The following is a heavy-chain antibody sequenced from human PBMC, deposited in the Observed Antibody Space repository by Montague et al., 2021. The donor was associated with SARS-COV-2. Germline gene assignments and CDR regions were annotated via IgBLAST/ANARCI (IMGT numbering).Heavy chain of an antibody. CDR3: ASTYGGNLGYYYYYMDV. V-gene: IGHV4-31*03. CDR1: GGSISGGDYY. D-gene: IGHD4-23*01. Sequence: TLSLTCTVSGGSISGGDYYWIWIRQHPGKGLVWIVNINYSGSTYYNPSLKSRVTISVDTSKNQFSLKLSSVTAADTAVYYCASTYGGNLGYYYYYMDVGGKGTTGTVSS. J-gene: IGHJ6*03. CDR2: INYSGST.